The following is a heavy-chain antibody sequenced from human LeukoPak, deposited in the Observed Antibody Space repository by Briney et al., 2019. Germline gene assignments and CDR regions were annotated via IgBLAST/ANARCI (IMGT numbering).Heavy chain of an antibody. CDR2: LHYAGST. CDR3: ARLHALGAEEFDP. CDR1: GGSISGHY. J-gene: IGHJ5*02. Sequence: SETLSLTCTVSGGSISGHYWSWIRQPPGKRLEWIGYLHYAGSTNYNPSLNSRITMSVDTPNNQFSLRLTSVTAADTAVYYCARLHALGAEEFDPWGQGALVTVSS. D-gene: IGHD3-16*01. V-gene: IGHV4-59*11.